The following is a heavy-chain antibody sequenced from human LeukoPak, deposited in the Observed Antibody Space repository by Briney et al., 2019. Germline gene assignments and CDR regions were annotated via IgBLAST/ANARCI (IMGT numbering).Heavy chain of an antibody. CDR3: SRGGYDSSGYYVDY. CDR1: GYTYTCHH. Sequence: SVKVSCKASGYTYTCHHFHWVRQAHGQGLEWMGWVNPNSGGTNYAQKFSGRVTLTRDTSISKAYMELRRLKSDGTAVYYFSRGGYDSSGYYVDYWGQGTLVTVSS. D-gene: IGHD3-22*01. J-gene: IGHJ4*02. V-gene: IGHV1-2*02. CDR2: VNPNSGGT.